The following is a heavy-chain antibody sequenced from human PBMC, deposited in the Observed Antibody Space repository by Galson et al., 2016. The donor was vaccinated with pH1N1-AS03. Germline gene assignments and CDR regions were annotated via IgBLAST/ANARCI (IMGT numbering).Heavy chain of an antibody. CDR3: TRGVGATPYPGYGTGV. CDR2: IIPIFHTT. V-gene: IGHV1-69*13. Sequence: QSGAEVKKPGASVKVSCKASGNTLNKYAISWVRQAPGQGLEWMGGIIPIFHTTKYAQKFQSRVTITADESTTTAYMDLSSLRPEGTALYYCTRGVGATPYPGYGTGVWGQGTTGAVSS. J-gene: IGHJ6*02. CDR1: GNTLNKYA. D-gene: IGHD1-26*01.